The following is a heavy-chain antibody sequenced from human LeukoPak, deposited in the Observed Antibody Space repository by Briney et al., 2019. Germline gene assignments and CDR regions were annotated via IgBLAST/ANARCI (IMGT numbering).Heavy chain of an antibody. CDR1: GFTFSSYA. D-gene: IGHD6-13*01. CDR2: ISGSGGST. Sequence: GGSLRLSCAASGFTFSSYAMSWVRQAPGKGLEWVSAISGSGGSTYYADSVKGRFTISRDNSKNTLYLQVNSLRAEDTAVYYCAKESIRSGEQQLYYFDYWGQGTLVTVSS. J-gene: IGHJ4*02. CDR3: AKESIRSGEQQLYYFDY. V-gene: IGHV3-23*01.